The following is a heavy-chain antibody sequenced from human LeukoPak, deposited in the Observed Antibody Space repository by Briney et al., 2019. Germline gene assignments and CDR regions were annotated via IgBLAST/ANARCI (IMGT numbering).Heavy chain of an antibody. CDR3: ARGGEMATRTKAFDI. Sequence: ASVKVSCKASGGTFSSYAISWVRQAPGQGLEWMGGIIPIFGTANYAQKFQGRVTITADESTSTAYMELSSLRSEDTAVYYCARGGEMATRTKAFDIWGQGTMVTVSS. D-gene: IGHD5-24*01. CDR2: IIPIFGTA. V-gene: IGHV1-69*13. J-gene: IGHJ3*02. CDR1: GGTFSSYA.